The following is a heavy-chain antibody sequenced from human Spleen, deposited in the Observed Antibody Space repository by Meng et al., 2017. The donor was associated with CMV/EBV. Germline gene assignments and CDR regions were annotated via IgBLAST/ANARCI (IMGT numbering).Heavy chain of an antibody. J-gene: IGHJ4*02. V-gene: IGHV1-2*02. CDR3: AGGGSAWHEILH. D-gene: IGHD6-19*01. CDR1: GYTFTAYY. Sequence: ASVKVSCKASGYTFTAYYMHWVRQAPGQGLEWMGWINSNSGGTNYAQKFQGRVTMTRDTSISTAYMELSGLTSDDTAMYYCAGGGSAWHEILHWGQGTLVTVSS. CDR2: INSNSGGT.